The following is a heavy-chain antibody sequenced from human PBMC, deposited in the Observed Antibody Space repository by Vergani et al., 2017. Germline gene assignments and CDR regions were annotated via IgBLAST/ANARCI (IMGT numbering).Heavy chain of an antibody. J-gene: IGHJ4*02. CDR3: ARARDDFWSGYYTAYFDY. D-gene: IGHD3-3*01. Sequence: EVQLVESGGGLVKPGGSLRLSCAASGFTFSSYSMNWVRQAPGKGLEWVSSISSSSSYIYYADSVKGRFTISRDNAKNSLYLQMNSLRAEDTAVYYCARARDDFWSGYYTAYFDYWGQGTLVTVSS. CDR1: GFTFSSYS. CDR2: ISSSSSYI. V-gene: IGHV3-21*01.